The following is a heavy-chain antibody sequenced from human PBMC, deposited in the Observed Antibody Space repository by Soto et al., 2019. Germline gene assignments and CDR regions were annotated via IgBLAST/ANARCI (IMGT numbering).Heavy chain of an antibody. J-gene: IGHJ4*02. CDR1: AFSCSTSW. CDR3: ATAGNYRLDN. V-gene: IGHV3-74*01. Sequence: GGSLRLSCAASAFSCSTSWMHWVRQAPGEGLVWVSRITPDGRTINYAASVKGRFTISRDNAKNTLYLQMNILRVEDTAVYFCATAGNYRLDNWGLGTLVTVSS. CDR2: ITPDGRTI. D-gene: IGHD1-1*01.